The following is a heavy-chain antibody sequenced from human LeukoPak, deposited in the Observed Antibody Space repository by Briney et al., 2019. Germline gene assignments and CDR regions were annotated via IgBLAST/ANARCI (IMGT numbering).Heavy chain of an antibody. J-gene: IGHJ4*02. CDR2: IFHTGST. V-gene: IGHV4-59*08. CDR1: GGSISSDY. CDR3: ARHIRGAYYFDY. Sequence: SETLSLTCTVSGGSISSDYWSWIRQPPRKGLEWTGYIFHTGSTNYNPSLKSRVTISVDTSRNQFSLKLSSVTAADTAVYYCARHIRGAYYFDYWGQGTLVTVSS. D-gene: IGHD3-10*01.